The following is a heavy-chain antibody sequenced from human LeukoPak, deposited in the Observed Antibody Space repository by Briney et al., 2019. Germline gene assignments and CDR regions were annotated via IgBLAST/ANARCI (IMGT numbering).Heavy chain of an antibody. D-gene: IGHD5-24*01. CDR3: AKDRRWLRSLPFDY. Sequence: GGSLRLSCAASGFTFSSYGMHWVRQAPGKGLEWVAVISYDGSNKYYADSVKGRFTISRDNSKNTLYLQMNSLRAEDTAVYYCAKDRRWLRSLPFDYWGQGTLVTVSS. J-gene: IGHJ4*02. V-gene: IGHV3-30*18. CDR2: ISYDGSNK. CDR1: GFTFSSYG.